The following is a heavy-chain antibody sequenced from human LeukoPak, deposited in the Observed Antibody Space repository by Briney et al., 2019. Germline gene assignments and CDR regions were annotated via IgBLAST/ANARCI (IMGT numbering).Heavy chain of an antibody. CDR2: IYYSGST. D-gene: IGHD6-19*01. V-gene: IGHV4-59*01. J-gene: IGHJ6*02. CDR1: GGSISSYY. Sequence: SETLSLTCTVSGGSISSYYWSWIRQPPGKGLEWIGYIYYSGSTNYNPSLKSRVTISVDTSKNQFSLKLSSVTAADTAVYYCARDVGVSSGWYRHYYNGMDVWGQGTTVTVSS. CDR3: ARDVGVSSGWYRHYYNGMDV.